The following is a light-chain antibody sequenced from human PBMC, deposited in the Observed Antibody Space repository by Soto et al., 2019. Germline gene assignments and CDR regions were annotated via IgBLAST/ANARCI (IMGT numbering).Light chain of an antibody. Sequence: DIQMTQSPSSLSASVGDTVTITCRASQSIRSRLNWYQQKPGKAPNLLIYAATSLQSGVPSRFSGGGAETDFYLTVSSLQPEDLATDDCQQSYTARLTVGQGTKVDIK. CDR1: QSIRSR. V-gene: IGKV1-39*01. J-gene: IGKJ1*01. CDR3: QQSYTARLT. CDR2: AAT.